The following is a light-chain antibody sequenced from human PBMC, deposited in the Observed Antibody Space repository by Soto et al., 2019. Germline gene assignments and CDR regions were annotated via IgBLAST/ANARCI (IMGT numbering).Light chain of an antibody. Sequence: QSALNQPPSVSGSPGHAVAISCTGNSSEVGSYNRVAWYQQSPGTAPKLMIYEVSNRPSGVPDRFSGSKSGNTASLTISGLQAEDEADYYCSSFTSSSTYVFGTGTKVTVL. CDR1: SSEVGSYNR. CDR3: SSFTSSSTYV. J-gene: IGLJ1*01. CDR2: EVS. V-gene: IGLV2-18*02.